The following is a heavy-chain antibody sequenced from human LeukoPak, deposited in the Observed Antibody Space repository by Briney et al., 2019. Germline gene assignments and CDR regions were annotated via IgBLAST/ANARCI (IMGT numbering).Heavy chain of an antibody. Sequence: GGSLRLSCAASGFTFSSYAMSWVRQAPGKGLEWVSAISGSGGSTYYADSVKGRFTISRDNSKNTLYLQMESLRAEDTAVYYCAKDEGRRIAAAGTDYWGQGTPVTVSS. CDR3: AKDEGRRIAAAGTDY. V-gene: IGHV3-23*01. D-gene: IGHD6-13*01. CDR1: GFTFSSYA. CDR2: ISGSGGST. J-gene: IGHJ4*02.